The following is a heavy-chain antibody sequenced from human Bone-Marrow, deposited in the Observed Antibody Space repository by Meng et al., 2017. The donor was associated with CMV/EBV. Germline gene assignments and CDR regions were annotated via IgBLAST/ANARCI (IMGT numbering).Heavy chain of an antibody. CDR2: FDPEDGET. V-gene: IGHV1-24*01. D-gene: IGHD5-18*01. Sequence: ASVKVSCKASGFTFTSSAVQWVRQAPGKGLEWMGGFDPEDGETIYAQKFQGRVTMAVDTSTDTAYMQLSRLTSEDTAIYYCAAGYTYDYFPYWGQGALVTVSS. J-gene: IGHJ4*02. CDR3: AAGYTYDYFPY. CDR1: GFTFTSSA.